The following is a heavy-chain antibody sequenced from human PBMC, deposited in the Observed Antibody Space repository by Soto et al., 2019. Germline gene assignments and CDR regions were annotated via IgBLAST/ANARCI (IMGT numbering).Heavy chain of an antibody. Sequence: GSLRLSWAVSRFHFSRYSLNWVPQASGKGLEWVSSNGTSGSYMYDTDSGESLLTISSDKTKDSLYLQMNSRRAEDTAIYYCARGSAFIGLDYWGQGT. CDR2: NGTSGSYM. CDR3: ARGSAFIGLDY. J-gene: IGHJ4*02. CDR1: RFHFSRYS. V-gene: IGHV3-21*01. D-gene: IGHD1-26*01.